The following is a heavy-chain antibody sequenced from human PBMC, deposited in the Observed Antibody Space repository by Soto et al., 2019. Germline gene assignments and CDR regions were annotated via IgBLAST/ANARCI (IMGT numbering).Heavy chain of an antibody. V-gene: IGHV4-39*01. CDR3: ARGSGYSGQFDY. CDR2: IYYSGNT. Sequence: QLQLQESGPGLVKPSETLSLTCTVSGGSTSSSSYYWGWIRQPPGKGLEWIGSIYYSGNTYYNPSLKSRVTLSVDRSTNQFALRLTSVTAADTAVYYCARGSGYSGQFDYWGQGTLVTVSS. CDR1: GGSTSSSSYY. D-gene: IGHD5-12*01. J-gene: IGHJ4*02.